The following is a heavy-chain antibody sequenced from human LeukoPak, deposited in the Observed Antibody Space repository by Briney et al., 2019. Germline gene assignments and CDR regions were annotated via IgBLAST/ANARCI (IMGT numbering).Heavy chain of an antibody. V-gene: IGHV1-18*01. D-gene: IGHD4-17*01. Sequence: ASVKVSCKSSSYTFTNYGISWVRQAPGQGLDWMGWISAYNGNTNYAQKLQGRVTMTTDTSTSTAYMELRSLRSDDTAVYYCARDGAPFPVTTGSYGYWGQGTLVTVSS. CDR3: ARDGAPFPVTTGSYGY. J-gene: IGHJ4*02. CDR2: ISAYNGNT. CDR1: SYTFTNYG.